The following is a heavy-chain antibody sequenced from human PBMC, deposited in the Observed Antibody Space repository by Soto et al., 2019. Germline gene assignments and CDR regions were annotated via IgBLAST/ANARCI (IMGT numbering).Heavy chain of an antibody. CDR3: ERDHIAVHGLN. V-gene: IGHV4-31*03. CDR2: LYYSGST. J-gene: IGHJ4*02. D-gene: IGHD3-10*01. Sequence: PSETLSLTCRVSGASISGDGHYWSWIRQYPGGGLEWIGYLYYSGSTFYTPSLRSRVSILGDTSKNQFSLSLTSVTAADTAVYYRERDHIAVHGLNWGQGIMVTVYS. CDR1: GASISGDGHY.